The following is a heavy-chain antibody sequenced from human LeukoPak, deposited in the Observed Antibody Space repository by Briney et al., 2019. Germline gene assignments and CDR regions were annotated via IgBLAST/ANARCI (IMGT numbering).Heavy chain of an antibody. J-gene: IGHJ4*02. CDR2: IKQDGSEK. V-gene: IGHV3-7*01. Sequence: PGGSLRLSCVASGLTFSNHWMTWVRQAPGKGLEWVANIKQDGSEKSYVDSVKGRFTISRDNAKDSLYLQMNTLRVEDTAVYYCACRPRSDNYYAIIDYWGQGTQVTVSS. CDR3: ACRPRSDNYYAIIDY. CDR1: GLTFSNHW. D-gene: IGHD3-22*01.